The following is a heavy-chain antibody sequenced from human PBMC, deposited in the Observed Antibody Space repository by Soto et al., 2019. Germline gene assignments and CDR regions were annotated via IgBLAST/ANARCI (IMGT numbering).Heavy chain of an antibody. CDR3: VSSTPRGGMDV. J-gene: IGHJ6*02. D-gene: IGHD2-2*01. V-gene: IGHV1-69*06. Sequence: ASVKVSCKASGGTFSSYAISWVRQAPGQGLEWMGGIIPIFGTANYAQKFQGRVTISVDTSKNQFSLKLSSVTAADTAVYYCVSSTPRGGMDVWGQGTTVTVSS. CDR1: GGTFSSYA. CDR2: IIPIFGTA.